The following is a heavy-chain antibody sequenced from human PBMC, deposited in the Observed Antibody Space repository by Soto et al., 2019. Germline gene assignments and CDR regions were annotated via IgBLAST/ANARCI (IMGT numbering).Heavy chain of an antibody. CDR3: ARAFRSNYYAF. CDR1: GFTFTTYW. D-gene: IGHD3-3*01. Sequence: AGESLKISCKGSGFTFTTYWIGWVRQVPGKGLEWMGVIYPDDSDTRYSPSFQGRVTISADKSNSTAYLQWSSLEASDTAVYYCARAFRSNYYAFWGQGTLVTVSS. V-gene: IGHV5-51*01. CDR2: IYPDDSDT. J-gene: IGHJ4*02.